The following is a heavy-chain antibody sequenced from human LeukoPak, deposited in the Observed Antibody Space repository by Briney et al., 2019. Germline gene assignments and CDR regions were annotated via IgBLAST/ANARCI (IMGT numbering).Heavy chain of an antibody. J-gene: IGHJ4*02. Sequence: SVKVSCKASGGTFSSYAISWVRQAPGQGLEWMGGIIPILGTANYAQKFQGRVTITTDESTSTAYMELSSLRSEDTAVYYCARDLGIAAAGTAYWGQGTLVTVSS. V-gene: IGHV1-69*05. CDR2: IIPILGTA. CDR1: GGTFSSYA. CDR3: ARDLGIAAAGTAY. D-gene: IGHD6-13*01.